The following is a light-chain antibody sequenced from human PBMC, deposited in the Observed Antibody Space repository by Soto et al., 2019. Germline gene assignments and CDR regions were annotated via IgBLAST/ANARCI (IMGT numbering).Light chain of an antibody. Sequence: DIQLTQSPSFLSASVGGRVTITCRASQAISSHLAWYQQKPGKAPNLLIYGASTLQSGVPSRFSGSGSVTQFTLTISSLQPEDFATYYCQQLNSYPLTFGPGTKVDIK. CDR1: QAISSH. CDR3: QQLNSYPLT. CDR2: GAS. V-gene: IGKV1-9*01. J-gene: IGKJ3*01.